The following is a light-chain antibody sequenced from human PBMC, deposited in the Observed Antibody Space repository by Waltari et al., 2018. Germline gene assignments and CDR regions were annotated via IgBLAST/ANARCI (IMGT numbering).Light chain of an antibody. V-gene: IGKV1-39*01. CDR1: QNIIRF. J-gene: IGKJ4*01. CDR3: QQTYTLPLT. Sequence: DTQMTQSPSSLSASVGDRVSITCRASQNIIRFLNWYQHRPGNAHALLISVASTLHRGVPSRFTGSGSGTEFTLTISRLQPEDSATYYCQQTYTLPLTFGGGTKVEI. CDR2: VAS.